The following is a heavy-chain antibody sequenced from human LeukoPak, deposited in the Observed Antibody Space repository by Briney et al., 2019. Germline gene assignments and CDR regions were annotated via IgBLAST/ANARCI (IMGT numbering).Heavy chain of an antibody. V-gene: IGHV3-53*01. CDR1: GFTVSSNY. Sequence: GGSLRLSCAASGFTVSSNYMTWVRQAPGKGLEWVSVIYSGGRTYYADSVKGRFTISRDNSKNTLYLQMNSLRAEDTAVYYCARGLSTVATYFGYWGQGTLVTVSS. CDR2: IYSGGRT. CDR3: ARGLSTVATYFGY. J-gene: IGHJ4*02. D-gene: IGHD4-17*01.